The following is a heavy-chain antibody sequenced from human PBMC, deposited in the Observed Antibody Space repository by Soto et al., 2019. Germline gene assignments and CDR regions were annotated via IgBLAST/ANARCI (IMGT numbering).Heavy chain of an antibody. Sequence: QVQLVQSGAEVKKPGASVKVSCKASGYTFTSYGICWVRQAPGQGLEWMGRISGYNGDTKYAQNLQGRVTMTTDTSTSTAYMELRSLRSDDTAVYYCARDGRYVPPDYWGQGPLVTVSS. CDR3: ARDGRYVPPDY. CDR1: GYTFTSYG. CDR2: ISGYNGDT. D-gene: IGHD3-16*01. V-gene: IGHV1-18*01. J-gene: IGHJ4*02.